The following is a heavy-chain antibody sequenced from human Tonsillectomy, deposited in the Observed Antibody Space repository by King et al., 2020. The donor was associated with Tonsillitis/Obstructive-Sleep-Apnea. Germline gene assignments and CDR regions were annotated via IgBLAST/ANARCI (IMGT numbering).Heavy chain of an antibody. CDR2: ISSSSSTI. CDR3: ARDGGWLLGGIIDY. Sequence: VQRVESGGGLVQPGGSLRLSCAASGFTFSSYSMNWVRQSPGKGLEWVSYISSSSSTIFYADSVKGRFTISRDNAKNSLYLQMNSLRDEDTAVYYCARDGGWLLGGIIDYWGQGTLVTVSS. CDR1: GFTFSSYS. V-gene: IGHV3-48*02. J-gene: IGHJ4*02. D-gene: IGHD3-22*01.